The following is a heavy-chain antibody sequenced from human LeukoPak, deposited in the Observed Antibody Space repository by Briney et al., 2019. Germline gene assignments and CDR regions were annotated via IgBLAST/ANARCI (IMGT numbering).Heavy chain of an antibody. D-gene: IGHD2-21*01. CDR1: GFTFSSYA. J-gene: IGHJ3*02. Sequence: GGSLRLSCAASGFTFSSYAMHWVRQAPGKGPEWVSAINSGGDATSYADSVRGRFTISRDNSKNTLYLQMNSLRAEDTAVYSCAKAAVIIGLAAFDTWGQGTMVTVSS. CDR2: INSGGDAT. V-gene: IGHV3-23*01. CDR3: AKAAVIIGLAAFDT.